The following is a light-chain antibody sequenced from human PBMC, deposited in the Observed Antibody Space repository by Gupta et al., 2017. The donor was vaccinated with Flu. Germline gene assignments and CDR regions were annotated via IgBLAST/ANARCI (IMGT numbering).Light chain of an antibody. CDR2: NNK. J-gene: IGLJ3*02. Sequence: QSVLTQPPSASGTPGQRVTISCSGSSSNIGSNTVNWYQQLPGTAPKIIINNNKQRPSGVHDRFSASKSGTSASLAISGLQSEEEADYYCAAWDDSLNVWVFGGGTKLTVL. CDR1: SSNIGSNT. CDR3: AAWDDSLNVWV. V-gene: IGLV1-44*01.